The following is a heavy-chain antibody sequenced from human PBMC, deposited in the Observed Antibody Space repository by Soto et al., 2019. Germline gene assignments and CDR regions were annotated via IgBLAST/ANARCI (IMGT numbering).Heavy chain of an antibody. Sequence: SETLSLTCTVSGGSISSYYWSWIRQPPGKGLEWIGYIYYSGSTNYNPSLKSRVTISVDTSKNQFSLKLSSVTAADTAVYYYGLGIGWFDPWGQGTLVTVSS. CDR1: GGSISSYY. J-gene: IGHJ5*02. CDR2: IYYSGST. V-gene: IGHV4-59*08. D-gene: IGHD3-16*01. CDR3: GLGIGWFDP.